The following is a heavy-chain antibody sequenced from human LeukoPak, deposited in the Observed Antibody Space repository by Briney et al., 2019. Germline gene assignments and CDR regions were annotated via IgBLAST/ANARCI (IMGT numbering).Heavy chain of an antibody. Sequence: ASVKVSCKASGYTFTSYGISWVRQAPGQGLEWMGWISAYNGNTNYAQKLQGRVTMTTDTSTSTAYMELRSLRSDDTAVYYCARVVRAGYSSGWYDYWGQGTLVTVSS. D-gene: IGHD6-19*01. CDR3: ARVVRAGYSSGWYDY. J-gene: IGHJ4*02. V-gene: IGHV1-18*01. CDR2: ISAYNGNT. CDR1: GYTFTSYG.